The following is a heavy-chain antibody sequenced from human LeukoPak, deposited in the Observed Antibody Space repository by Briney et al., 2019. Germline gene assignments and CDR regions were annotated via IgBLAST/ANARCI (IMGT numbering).Heavy chain of an antibody. Sequence: ASVKVTCNAYGYTFTGYYMHWVRQPPGQGLEWMGWINPNSGGTNYAQKFQGRVTMTRDTSISTAYMELSRLGSDDTAVYYCARDGYGGYGSGSYRFVAYWGQGTLVTVYS. CDR3: ARDGYGGYGSGSYRFVAY. CDR2: INPNSGGT. V-gene: IGHV1-2*02. D-gene: IGHD3-10*01. J-gene: IGHJ4*02. CDR1: GYTFTGYY.